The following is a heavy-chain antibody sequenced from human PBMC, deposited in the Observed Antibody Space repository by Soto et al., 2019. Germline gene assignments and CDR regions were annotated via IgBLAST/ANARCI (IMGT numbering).Heavy chain of an antibody. Sequence: SETLSLTCAVSGGSISSGGYSWSWIRQPPGKGLEWIGYIYHSGSTYYNPSLKSRVTISVDRSKNQFSLKLSSVTAADTAVYYYARNGGIGAREYYYYGMDVWGQGTTVTVSS. CDR2: IYHSGST. J-gene: IGHJ6*02. V-gene: IGHV4-30-2*01. CDR3: ARNGGIGAREYYYYGMDV. D-gene: IGHD2-15*01. CDR1: GGSISSGGYS.